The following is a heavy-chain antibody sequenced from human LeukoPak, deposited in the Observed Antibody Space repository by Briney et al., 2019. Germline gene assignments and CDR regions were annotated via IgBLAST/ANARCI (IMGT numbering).Heavy chain of an antibody. D-gene: IGHD1-14*01. CDR2: TKSDGSST. Sequence: GGSLRLFCAASGFTVSSYWMHRVRQAPGKGLVWVSRTKSDGSSTTYADSVKGRFTISRDNAKKTLYLQMNSLRAEDTAVYYCARALGIADAFYIWGPVTMVTVSS. CDR3: ARALGIADAFYI. V-gene: IGHV3-74*01. J-gene: IGHJ3*02. CDR1: GFTVSSYW.